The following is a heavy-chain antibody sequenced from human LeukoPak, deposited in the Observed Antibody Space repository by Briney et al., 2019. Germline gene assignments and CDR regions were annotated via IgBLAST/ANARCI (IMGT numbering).Heavy chain of an antibody. CDR1: GFDLSYYV. CDR2: ISGSSSST. CDR3: ARDSATKVRGPVIGSTDF. D-gene: IGHD3-10*01. V-gene: IGHV3-21*01. Sequence: GGSLRLSCEASGFDLSYYVMSWVRQAPGKGLEWVSSISGSSSSTYYADSVKGRFTISRDNAKNSLYLQMNSLRAEDTAVYYCARDSATKVRGPVIGSTDFWGQGALVTVSS. J-gene: IGHJ4*02.